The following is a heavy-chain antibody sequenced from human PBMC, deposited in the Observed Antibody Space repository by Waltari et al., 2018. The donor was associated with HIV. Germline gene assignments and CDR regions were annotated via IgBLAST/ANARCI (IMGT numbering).Heavy chain of an antibody. Sequence: QVQLVQSGAEVKKPRASVKVSCKASGYNFTGSYLHWVRQSPGQGLEWMGWINPNSGGTNYAQKFQGRVTMTRDTSISTAYMELSRLRSDDTAVYYCARDMGDFWSGYYPMEYWGQGTLVTVSS. V-gene: IGHV1-2*02. J-gene: IGHJ4*02. CDR2: INPNSGGT. CDR1: GYNFTGSY. D-gene: IGHD3-3*01. CDR3: ARDMGDFWSGYYPMEY.